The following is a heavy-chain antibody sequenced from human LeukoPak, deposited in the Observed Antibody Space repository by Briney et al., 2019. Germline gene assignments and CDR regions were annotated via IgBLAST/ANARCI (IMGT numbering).Heavy chain of an antibody. Sequence: GGSLRLSCAAPGFTFSSYAMSWVRQAPGKGLEWVSAISGSGGSTYYADSVKGRFTISRDNSKNTLYLQMNSLRAEDTAVYYCANNLGYYYGSGSYPDYWGQGTLVTVSS. J-gene: IGHJ4*02. CDR1: GFTFSSYA. V-gene: IGHV3-23*01. CDR3: ANNLGYYYGSGSYPDY. CDR2: ISGSGGST. D-gene: IGHD3-10*01.